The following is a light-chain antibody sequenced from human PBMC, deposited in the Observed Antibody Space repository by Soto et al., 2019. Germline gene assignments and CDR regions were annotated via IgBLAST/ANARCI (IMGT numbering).Light chain of an antibody. CDR2: GPS. CDR3: QQYGSAPRT. J-gene: IGKJ1*01. Sequence: VLTQSPGTLSLSPGERATLSCRASQSIGSSNLAWYQQRPGQAPRLLIYGPSSRATGIPDRFSGSGSGTDFTLTISRLEPEDFAVYYCQQYGSAPRTFGQGTKVEIK. V-gene: IGKV3-20*01. CDR1: QSIGSSN.